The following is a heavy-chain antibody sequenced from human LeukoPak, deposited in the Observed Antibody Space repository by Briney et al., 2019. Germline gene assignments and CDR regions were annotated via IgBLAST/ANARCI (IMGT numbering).Heavy chain of an antibody. V-gene: IGHV4-59*08. D-gene: IGHD6-13*01. CDR3: ARHLFPSSWYRWFDP. Sequence: PSETLSLTCTVSGGSISSYHWSWIRQSPGKGLEWIGYITDSGSTHYHSSLKSRVTISVDTSKNQFFLKLTSVTAADTAVYYCARHLFPSSWYRWFDPWAQGTLVPVSS. CDR2: ITDSGST. CDR1: GGSISSYH. J-gene: IGHJ5*02.